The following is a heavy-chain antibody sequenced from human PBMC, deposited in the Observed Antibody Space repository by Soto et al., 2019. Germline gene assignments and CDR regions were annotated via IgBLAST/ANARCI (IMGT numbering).Heavy chain of an antibody. Sequence: EVQLLESGGGLVQPGGSLRLSCAASGFTFSSYAMSWVRQAPGKGLEWVSAISGSGGSTYYADSVNGRFTISRDNSKNTLYLQMNNLRAEDTAVYFCARRPFGGPFDYWGQGTLVTVSS. CDR2: ISGSGGST. D-gene: IGHD2-15*01. CDR3: ARRPFGGPFDY. V-gene: IGHV3-23*01. CDR1: GFTFSSYA. J-gene: IGHJ4*02.